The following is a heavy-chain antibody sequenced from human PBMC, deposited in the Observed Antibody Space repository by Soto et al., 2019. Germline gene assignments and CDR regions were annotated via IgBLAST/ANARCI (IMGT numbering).Heavy chain of an antibody. CDR1: GFTFTSYW. V-gene: IGHV3-74*01. J-gene: IGHJ4*02. CDR3: ARGAYYFDY. CDR2: INSDGSST. Sequence: EVQLVESGGGLVQFGGSLRLSCAASGFTFTSYWVHWVRQAPGTGLVWVSRINSDGSSTSYADSVKGRFTISRDNAKNTLYLQMNSLREEDTAVYYCARGAYYFDYWCQGILVTVTS.